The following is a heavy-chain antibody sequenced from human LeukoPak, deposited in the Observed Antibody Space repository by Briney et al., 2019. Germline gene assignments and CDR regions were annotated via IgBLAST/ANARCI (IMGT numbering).Heavy chain of an antibody. D-gene: IGHD3-10*01. CDR1: GGSISSSNYY. Sequence: NPSETLSLTCTVSGGSISSSNYYWGWIRQTPGKGLEWIGSTFHSGNTYYNPSLKSRVTISVDTSKNQFSLKLSSVTAADTAVYYCARRILWFGEKFDPWSQGTLVTVSS. CDR3: ARRILWFGEKFDP. CDR2: TFHSGNT. J-gene: IGHJ5*02. V-gene: IGHV4-39*07.